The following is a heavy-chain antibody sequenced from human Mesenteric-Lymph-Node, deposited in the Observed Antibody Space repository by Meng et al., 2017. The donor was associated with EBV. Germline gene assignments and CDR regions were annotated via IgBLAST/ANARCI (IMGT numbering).Heavy chain of an antibody. CDR2: INHSGST. D-gene: IGHD2-21*01. J-gene: IGHJ4*02. V-gene: IGHV4-34*01. Sequence: VQLQQGGAGLLKPSETLSLPCDVYGGSFSGYYWSWIRQPPGKGLEWIGEINHSGSTNYNPSLTSRVTISVDTSKNHFSLKLTSVTAADTAVYYCARAFCGGDCSHFDYWGQGTLVTVSS. CDR1: GGSFSGYY. CDR3: ARAFCGGDCSHFDY.